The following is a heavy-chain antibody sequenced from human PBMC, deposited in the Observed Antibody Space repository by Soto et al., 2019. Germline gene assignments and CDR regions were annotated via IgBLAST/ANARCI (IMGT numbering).Heavy chain of an antibody. J-gene: IGHJ4*02. CDR1: GCTFSSYD. D-gene: IGHD2-21*02. Sequence: EVQLLESGGGLVHPGGSLRLSCAASGCTFSSYDMSCVRQAPGKGLEWVSAISGSGGSKYYADSVKGRLTISRDNSKNTLYLQMNSLSPEDTAVSYCAKDRTPYCGGDFYSSGFDYWGQGTLVTVSS. V-gene: IGHV3-23*01. CDR2: ISGSGGSK. CDR3: AKDRTPYCGGDFYSSGFDY.